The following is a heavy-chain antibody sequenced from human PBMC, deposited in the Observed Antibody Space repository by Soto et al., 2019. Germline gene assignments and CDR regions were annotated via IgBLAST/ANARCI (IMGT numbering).Heavy chain of an antibody. CDR1: GFTFSNAW. J-gene: IGHJ6*02. V-gene: IGHV3-15*07. CDR2: IKSKTDGGTT. Sequence: GGSLRLSCAASGFTFSNAWMNWVRQAPGKGLEWVGRIKSKTDGGTTDYAAPVKGRFTISRDDSKNTLYLQMNSLKTEDTAVYYCTTVAPDVLRFLEWLPPPNYYYYGMDVWGQGTTVTVSS. CDR3: TTVAPDVLRFLEWLPPPNYYYYGMDV. D-gene: IGHD3-3*01.